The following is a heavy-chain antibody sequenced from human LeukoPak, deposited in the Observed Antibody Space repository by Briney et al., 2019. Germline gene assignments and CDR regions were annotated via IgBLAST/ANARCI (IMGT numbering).Heavy chain of an antibody. CDR2: IKQDGSEK. CDR3: ARGRRRSPTYYFDY. J-gene: IGHJ4*02. CDR1: EYTFSNYW. Sequence: GGSLRLSCVASEYTFSNYWMNWVRQAPGKGLEWVASIKQDGSEKYYVDSVKGRFTISRDNANNSLDLQMNSLRAEDTAVYYCARGRRRSPTYYFDYWGQGTLVTVSS. V-gene: IGHV3-7*01.